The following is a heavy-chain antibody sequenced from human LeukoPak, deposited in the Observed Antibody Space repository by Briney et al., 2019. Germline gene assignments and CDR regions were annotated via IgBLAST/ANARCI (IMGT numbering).Heavy chain of an antibody. Sequence: ASVKVSCKASGYTFTGYYMHWVRQAPGQGLEWMGWINPNSGGTNYAQKFQSRVTMTRDTSISTAYMELSRLRSDDTAVYYCARDDASDGSGRHFDYWGQGTLVTVSS. CDR1: GYTFTGYY. CDR2: INPNSGGT. D-gene: IGHD3-10*01. CDR3: ARDDASDGSGRHFDY. V-gene: IGHV1-2*02. J-gene: IGHJ4*02.